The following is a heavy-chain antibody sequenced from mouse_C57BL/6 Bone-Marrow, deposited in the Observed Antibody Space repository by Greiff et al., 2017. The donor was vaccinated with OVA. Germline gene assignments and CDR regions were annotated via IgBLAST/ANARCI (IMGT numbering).Heavy chain of an antibody. Sequence: VQLQQSDAELVKPGASVKISCKVSGYTFTDHTIHWMKQRPEQGLEWIGYIYPRDGSTKYNEKFKGKATLTADKSSSTAYMQLNSLTSEDAAVYFCARRYYYGSSYFDYWGQGTTRTVSS. CDR1: GYTFTDHT. CDR2: IYPRDGST. J-gene: IGHJ2*01. V-gene: IGHV1-78*01. CDR3: ARRYYYGSSYFDY. D-gene: IGHD1-1*01.